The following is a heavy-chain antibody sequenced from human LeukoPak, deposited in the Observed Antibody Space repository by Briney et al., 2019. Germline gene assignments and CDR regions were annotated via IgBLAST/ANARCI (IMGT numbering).Heavy chain of an antibody. V-gene: IGHV2-5*01. CDR3: AHTYYYDSSGPLDY. CDR1: GFPLSTSGVG. D-gene: IGHD3-22*01. Sequence: KVSGPTLVKPTQTLTLTCTCSGFPLSTSGVGVGWIRQPPGKALEWLAVIYWNEHKYYSSSLKSRLTITKDTSKNQVVLTVTNMDPVDTGTYYCAHTYYYDSSGPLDYWGQGTLVTVSS. CDR2: IYWNEHK. J-gene: IGHJ4*02.